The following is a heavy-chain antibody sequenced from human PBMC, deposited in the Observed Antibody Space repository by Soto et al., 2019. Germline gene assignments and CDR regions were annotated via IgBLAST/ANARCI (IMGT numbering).Heavy chain of an antibody. CDR1: GYTFSDYG. Sequence: EASVKVSFKTSGYTFSDYGITWVLQAPGQGLEWMGWISAYNGNTNFAQKLQGRVSLTTDTSSTTAYMELRSLTSDDTAVYYCARDLVPGYTGFSDYWGQGTLVTVSS. CDR3: ARDLVPGYTGFSDY. J-gene: IGHJ4*02. V-gene: IGHV1-18*01. D-gene: IGHD5-12*01. CDR2: ISAYNGNT.